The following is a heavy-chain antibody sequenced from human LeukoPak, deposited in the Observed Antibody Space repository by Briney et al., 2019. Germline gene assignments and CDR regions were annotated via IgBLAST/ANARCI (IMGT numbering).Heavy chain of an antibody. J-gene: IGHJ6*02. CDR3: ARDGIAARPGYYYGMDV. CDR2: ISSGGSRI. V-gene: IGHV3-48*04. CDR1: GFTFSSYR. D-gene: IGHD6-6*01. Sequence: GGSLRLSCAASGFTFSSYRMNWVRQAPGKGLEWVSYISSGGSRIYYADSVKGRFTVSRDNAKNSLYLQMNSLRAEDTAVYYCARDGIAARPGYYYGMDVWGQGTTVTVSS.